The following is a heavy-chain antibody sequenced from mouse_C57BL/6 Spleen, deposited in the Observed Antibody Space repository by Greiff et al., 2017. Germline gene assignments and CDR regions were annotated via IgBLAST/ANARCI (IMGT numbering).Heavy chain of an antibody. V-gene: IGHV1-53*01. CDR1: GYTFTSYW. Sequence: QVQLQQPGTELVKPGASVKLSCKASGYTFTSYWMNWVKQRPGQGLEWIGHINSSNGGPIANETFKSKATLTVEKSYITAYMQLSSVASEDSAVYYCARETSYFDYWGQGTTLTVSS. J-gene: IGHJ2*01. CDR3: ARETSYFDY. CDR2: INSSNGGP.